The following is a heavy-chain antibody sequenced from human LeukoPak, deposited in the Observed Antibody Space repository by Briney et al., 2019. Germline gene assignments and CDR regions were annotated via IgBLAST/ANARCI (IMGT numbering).Heavy chain of an antibody. J-gene: IGHJ4*02. CDR1: GFTFSSYA. CDR2: ISYDGSNK. D-gene: IGHD3-3*01. V-gene: IGHV3-30-3*01. CDR3: ASLRFLDTFDY. Sequence: GGSLRLSCAASGFTFSSYAMHWVRQAPGKGLEWVAVISYDGSNKYYADSVKGRFTISRDNSKNTLYLQMNSLRAEDTAVYYCASLRFLDTFDYWGQGTLVTVSS.